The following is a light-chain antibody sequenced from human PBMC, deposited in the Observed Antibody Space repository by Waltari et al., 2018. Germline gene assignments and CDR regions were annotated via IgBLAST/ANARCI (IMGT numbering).Light chain of an antibody. Sequence: EIVLTQSPATLSLSPGERATLSCRASLSVSSSLAWYQQKPGQAPRLLFYGASSKATGIPDRFSGSGSGTDFTLTITSLEPEDVAVYYCLQRSNWWTFGQGTKVEIK. V-gene: IGKV3-15*01. CDR3: LQRSNWWT. CDR2: GAS. CDR1: LSVSSS. J-gene: IGKJ1*01.